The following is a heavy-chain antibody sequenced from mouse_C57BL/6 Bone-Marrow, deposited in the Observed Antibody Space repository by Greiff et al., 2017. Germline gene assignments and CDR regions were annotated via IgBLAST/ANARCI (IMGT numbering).Heavy chain of an antibody. D-gene: IGHD1-1*01. V-gene: IGHV7-3*01. CDR3: ARYDTTVVATDFDV. CDR2: IRNKANGYTT. Sequence: EVKVEESGGGLVQPGGSLSLSCAASGFTFTDYYMSWVRQPPGKALEWLGFIRNKANGYTTEYSASVKGRFTISRDNSQSILYLQMNALRAEDSATYYCARYDTTVVATDFDVWGTGTTVTVSS. J-gene: IGHJ1*03. CDR1: GFTFTDYY.